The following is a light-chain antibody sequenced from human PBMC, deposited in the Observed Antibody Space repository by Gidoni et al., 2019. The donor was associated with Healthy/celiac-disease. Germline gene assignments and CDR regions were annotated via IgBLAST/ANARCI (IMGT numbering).Light chain of an antibody. CDR2: QDN. V-gene: IGLV3-1*01. CDR3: QAWDSSTASVV. Sequence: SYELTQPPSVSVSPGQTASITCFGDKLGYKYVCWYQQKPGQSPVLVIYQDNKRPSGIPERFSGSNSGNTATLTISGTQAMDEADYYCQAWDSSTASVVFGGGTRLTVL. J-gene: IGLJ2*01. CDR1: KLGYKY.